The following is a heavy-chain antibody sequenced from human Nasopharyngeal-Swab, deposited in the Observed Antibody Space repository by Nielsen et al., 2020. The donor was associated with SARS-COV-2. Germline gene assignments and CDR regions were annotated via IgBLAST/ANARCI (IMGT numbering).Heavy chain of an antibody. CDR1: GFTVSGYY. V-gene: IGHV3-11*01. CDR3: ARKVALDI. J-gene: IGHJ3*02. CDR2: IYPGGDVI. Sequence: GESLKISCAASGFTVSGYYIRWIRQAPGKGLEWIGYIYPGGDVIDYADSVQGRFSISRDSATNSVYLQMNSLRTDDTAVYFCARKVALDIWGQGTVVTVSS.